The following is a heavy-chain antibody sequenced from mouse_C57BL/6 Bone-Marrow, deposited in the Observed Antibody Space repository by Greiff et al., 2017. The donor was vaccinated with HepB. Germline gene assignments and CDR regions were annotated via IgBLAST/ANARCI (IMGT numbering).Heavy chain of an antibody. J-gene: IGHJ2*01. V-gene: IGHV1-74*01. D-gene: IGHD3-2*02. CDR1: GYTFTSYW. CDR3: AIGKTAQALPLYYFDY. Sequence: VQLQQPGAELVKPGASVKVSCKASGYTFTSYWMHWVKQSPGQGLEWIGRIYPSDSDTNYNQKFKGKATLTVDKSSSTAYMQLSSLTSEDSAVYYCAIGKTAQALPLYYFDYWGQGTTLTVSS. CDR2: IYPSDSDT.